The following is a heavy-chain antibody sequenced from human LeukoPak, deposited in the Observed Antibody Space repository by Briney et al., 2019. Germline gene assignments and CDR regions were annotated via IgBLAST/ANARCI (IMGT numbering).Heavy chain of an antibody. Sequence: GASVKVSCKASGYSFTNYDINWVRQATGQGLEWMGWMNPKSGDTGYSQKFQGRVFITRDTSINTAYMELSSLGSDDTAVYYCARDTRRYSGSYNIDYWGQGTLVTVSS. J-gene: IGHJ4*02. CDR3: ARDTRRYSGSYNIDY. D-gene: IGHD1-26*01. CDR1: GYSFTNYD. V-gene: IGHV1-8*03. CDR2: MNPKSGDT.